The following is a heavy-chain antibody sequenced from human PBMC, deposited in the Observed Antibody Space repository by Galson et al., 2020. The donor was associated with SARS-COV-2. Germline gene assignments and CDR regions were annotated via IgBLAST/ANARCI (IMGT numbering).Heavy chain of an antibody. V-gene: IGHV4-31*03. CDR2: IDYRGRT. D-gene: IGHD6-13*01. CDR1: GGSITSGGYY. J-gene: IGHJ4*02. Sequence: ASETLSLTCTVSGGSITSGGYYWSWIRQHPGKGLEWIGYIDYRGRTYYNPSLKSRLTLSADTSKNQLSLRLTSVTAADTAVYYCAGPGITAAGTWSYYFDYWGQGALVSVSS. CDR3: AGPGITAAGTWSYYFDY.